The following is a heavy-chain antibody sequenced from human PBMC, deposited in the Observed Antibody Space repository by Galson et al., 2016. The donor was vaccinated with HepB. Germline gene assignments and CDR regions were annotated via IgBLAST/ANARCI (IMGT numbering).Heavy chain of an antibody. J-gene: IGHJ3*02. CDR3: AREGYYYDNSFFRRENAFDI. CDR1: GFTFSSYW. CDR2: INSDGNTT. Sequence: SLRLSCAASGFTFSSYWMHWVRQAPGKGLVWVSRINSDGNTTNYADSVKGRFTISRGNAKNTLYLQMNSLRAEDTAVYYCAREGYYYDNSFFRRENAFDIWGQGTMVTVSS. V-gene: IGHV3-74*01. D-gene: IGHD3-22*01.